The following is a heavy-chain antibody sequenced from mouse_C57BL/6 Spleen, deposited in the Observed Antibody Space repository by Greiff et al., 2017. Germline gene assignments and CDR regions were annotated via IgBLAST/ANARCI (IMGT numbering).Heavy chain of an antibody. CDR2: ISNLAYSI. CDR3: AKGGYDYDEAWFAY. J-gene: IGHJ3*01. V-gene: IGHV5-15*01. Sequence: EVKLVESGGGLVQPGGSLKLSCAASGFTFSDYGMAWVRQAPRKGPEWVAFISNLAYSIYYADTVTGRFTISRENAKNTLYLEMSSLRSEDTAMYYCAKGGYDYDEAWFAYWGQGTLVTVSA. D-gene: IGHD2-4*01. CDR1: GFTFSDYG.